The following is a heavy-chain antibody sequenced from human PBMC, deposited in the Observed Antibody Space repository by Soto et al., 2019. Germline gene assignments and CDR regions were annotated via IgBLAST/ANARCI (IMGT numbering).Heavy chain of an antibody. D-gene: IGHD4-4*01. J-gene: IGHJ4*02. CDR2: SSSSSYT. CDR1: GFTFSDYY. CDR3: ARDFKGVTTYSGIDY. V-gene: IGHV3-11*06. Sequence: GGSLRLSCAASGFTFSDYYMSWIRQAPGKGLEWVSYSSSSSYTNYADSVKGRFTISRDNAKNSLYLQMNSLRAEDTAVYYCARDFKGVTTYSGIDYWGQGTLVTVSS.